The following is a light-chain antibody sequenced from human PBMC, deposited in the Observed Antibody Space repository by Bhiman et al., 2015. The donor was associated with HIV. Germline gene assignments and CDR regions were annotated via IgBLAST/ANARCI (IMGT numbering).Light chain of an antibody. CDR1: SSNIGAGYD. J-gene: IGLJ2*01. CDR2: GNT. V-gene: IGLV1-40*01. CDR3: QSYDSSLSGLWV. Sequence: QSVLTQPPSVSGAPGQRVTISCTGSSSNIGAGYDVNWYQQLPGTAPKFLIYGNTNRPSGVPDRFSGSKSGTSASLAITGLQAEDEADYYCQSYDSSLSGLWVFGGGTKLTVL.